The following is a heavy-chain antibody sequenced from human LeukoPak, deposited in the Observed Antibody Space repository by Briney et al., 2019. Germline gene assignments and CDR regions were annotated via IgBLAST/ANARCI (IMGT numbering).Heavy chain of an antibody. V-gene: IGHV3-21*01. CDR3: ARDRSSSSGRNYFDY. CDR2: ISSSSSYI. Sequence: GGSLRLSCAASGFTFSSYSMNWVRQAPGKGLEWVSSISSSSSYIYYADSVKGRFTISRDNAKNTLYLQMNSLRAEDTAVYYCARDRSSSSGRNYFDYWGQGTLVTVSS. CDR1: GFTFSSYS. D-gene: IGHD6-6*01. J-gene: IGHJ4*02.